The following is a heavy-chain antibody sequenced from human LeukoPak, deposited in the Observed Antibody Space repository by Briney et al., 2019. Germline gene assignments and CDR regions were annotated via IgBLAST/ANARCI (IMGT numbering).Heavy chain of an antibody. CDR2: ISGSGSNI. CDR1: AFTFSSHE. D-gene: IGHD6-19*01. J-gene: IGHJ4*02. Sequence: GGSLRLSCAASAFTFSSHEMNWVLQAPGKGLEWISYISGSGSNIYYADSVRGRFTTSRDNAKNSLYLQMNSLRADDTAIYYCARGAATGWSNDYWGQGILVTVSS. V-gene: IGHV3-48*03. CDR3: ARGAATGWSNDY.